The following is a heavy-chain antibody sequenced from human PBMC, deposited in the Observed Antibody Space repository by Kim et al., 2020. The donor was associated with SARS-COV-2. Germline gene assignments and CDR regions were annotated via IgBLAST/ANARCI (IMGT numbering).Heavy chain of an antibody. V-gene: IGHV3-53*01. CDR1: GFTVSSNY. D-gene: IGHD3-10*01. CDR2: IYSGGST. CDR3: ARDRGSGSEYYYYGMDV. J-gene: IGHJ6*02. Sequence: GGSLRLSCAASGFTVSSNYMSWFRQAPGTGLEWVSVIYSGGSTYYADCEKGRFTISRDNSKNALYLQMNSLCADETAVYYCARDRGSGSEYYYYGMDVWGQGTTVTVSS.